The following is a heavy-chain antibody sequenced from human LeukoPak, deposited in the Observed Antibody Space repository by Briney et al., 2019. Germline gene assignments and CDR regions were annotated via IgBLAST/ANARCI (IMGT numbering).Heavy chain of an antibody. CDR3: AKSVQLELQPPYYFDY. J-gene: IGHJ4*02. V-gene: IGHV3-23*01. Sequence: GGSLRLSCAASGFTFSSYAMSWVRQAPGKGLEWVSAISGSGGSTYYADSVKGRFTISRDNSKNTLYLQMNSLRAEDTAVYYCAKSVQLELQPPYYFDYWGQGTLVTVSS. D-gene: IGHD1-1*01. CDR1: GFTFSSYA. CDR2: ISGSGGST.